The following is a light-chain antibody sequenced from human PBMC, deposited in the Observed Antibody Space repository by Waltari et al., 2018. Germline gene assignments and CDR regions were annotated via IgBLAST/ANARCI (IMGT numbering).Light chain of an antibody. CDR1: SSDVGGYNY. CDR3: SSYASSSTPYV. Sequence: QSALTQPASVSGSPGQSITISCTGTSSDVGGYNYVPWYQQHPGKAPKLMIYEVSKRRSWVSNRFSGSRSGNTASLTISGLQAEDEADYYCSSYASSSTPYVFGTGTKVTVL. CDR2: EVS. V-gene: IGLV2-14*01. J-gene: IGLJ1*01.